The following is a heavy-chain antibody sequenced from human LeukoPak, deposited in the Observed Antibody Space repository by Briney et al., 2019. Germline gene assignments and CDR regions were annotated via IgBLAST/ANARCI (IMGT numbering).Heavy chain of an antibody. CDR1: GFTFSDNY. Sequence: GGSLRLSCAASGFTFSDNYMSWVRQAPGKGLEWVSVIYSGGSTYYADSVRGRFTISRDNSKNTLYLQMNSLRAEDTAVYYCAREYSGSSYYFDYWGQGTLVTVSS. CDR2: IYSGGST. J-gene: IGHJ4*02. V-gene: IGHV3-66*02. CDR3: AREYSGSSYYFDY. D-gene: IGHD1-26*01.